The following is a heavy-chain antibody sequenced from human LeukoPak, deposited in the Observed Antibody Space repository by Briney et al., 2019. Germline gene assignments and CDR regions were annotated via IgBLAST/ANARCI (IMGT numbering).Heavy chain of an antibody. CDR3: ARARVPAADFDY. D-gene: IGHD2-2*01. CDR2: INAGNGNT. CDR1: GYTFTSYA. V-gene: IGHV1-3*01. Sequence: GASVKVSCKASGYTFTSYAMHWVRQAPGQRLEWMGWINAGNGNTKYSQKFQGRVTITRDTSASTAYMELSSLRSEDTAVYYCARARVPAADFDYWGQGTLVTVSS. J-gene: IGHJ4*02.